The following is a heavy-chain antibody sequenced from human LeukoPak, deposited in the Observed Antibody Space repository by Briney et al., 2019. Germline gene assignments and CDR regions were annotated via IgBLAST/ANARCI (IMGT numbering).Heavy chain of an antibody. Sequence: PGGSLRLSCAASGFTFSSYWMSWVRQAPGKGLEWVANIKQDGSEKYYVGSVKGRFTISRDNAKNSLYLQMNSLRAEDTAVYYCARDQRIWRGVSPPDYWGQGTLVTVSS. CDR1: GFTFSSYW. J-gene: IGHJ4*02. V-gene: IGHV3-7*01. CDR3: ARDQRIWRGVSPPDY. CDR2: IKQDGSEK. D-gene: IGHD2-15*01.